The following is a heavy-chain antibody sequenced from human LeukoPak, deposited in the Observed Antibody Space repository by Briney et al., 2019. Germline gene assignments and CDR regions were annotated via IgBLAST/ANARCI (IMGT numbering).Heavy chain of an antibody. CDR1: GGSFSGYY. CDR3: ARGQRIYYGSGSYYKPLADY. V-gene: IGHV4-34*01. CDR2: INHSGST. Sequence: SETLSLTCAVYGGSFSGYYWSWIRQPSGEGLEWIGEINHSGSTNYNPSLKSRVTISVDTSKNQFSLKLSSVTAADTAVYYCARGQRIYYGSGSYYKPLADYWGQGTLVTVSS. J-gene: IGHJ4*02. D-gene: IGHD3-10*01.